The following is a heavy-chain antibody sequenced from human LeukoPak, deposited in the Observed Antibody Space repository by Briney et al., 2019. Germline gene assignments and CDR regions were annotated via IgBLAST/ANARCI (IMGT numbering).Heavy chain of an antibody. CDR3: ARDRGSGWYSGYYYGMDV. CDR1: GGSISSYY. J-gene: IGHJ6*02. D-gene: IGHD6-19*01. Sequence: LETLSLTCTVSGGSISSYYWSWIRQPPGKGLEWIGYIYYSGSTNYNPSLKSRVTISVDTSKNQFPLKLSSVTAADTAVYYCARDRGSGWYSGYYYGMDVWGQGTTVTVSS. CDR2: IYYSGST. V-gene: IGHV4-59*01.